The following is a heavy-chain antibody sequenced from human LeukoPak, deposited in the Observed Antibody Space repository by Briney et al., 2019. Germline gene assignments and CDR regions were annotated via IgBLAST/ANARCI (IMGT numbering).Heavy chain of an antibody. CDR2: ISGNNDNP. J-gene: IGHJ4*02. CDR1: GYTFCNFG. Sequence: GASVKACDTASGYTFCNFGINRVRQSPGQGLEWIAWISGNNDNPNYGQKFQGRFTVTTDSSTSTAYMELRNLRSDDTAVYYCARDGTRTDEYWGRGTLVTVSS. D-gene: IGHD1-26*01. CDR3: ARDGTRTDEY. V-gene: IGHV1-18*01.